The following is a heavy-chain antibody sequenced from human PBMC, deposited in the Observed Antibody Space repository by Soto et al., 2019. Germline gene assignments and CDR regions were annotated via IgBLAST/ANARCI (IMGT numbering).Heavy chain of an antibody. V-gene: IGHV1-2*02. D-gene: IGHD3-22*01. Sequence: ASVKVSCKASGYTFTGYYMHWVRQAPRQGLECMGWINPNSGGTNYAQKFQGRVTMTRDTSISTAYMELSRLRSDDTAVYYCASARQRDDYYDSSGYYALIHWGQGTLVTVSS. CDR2: INPNSGGT. CDR1: GYTFTGYY. J-gene: IGHJ4*02. CDR3: ASARQRDDYYDSSGYYALIH.